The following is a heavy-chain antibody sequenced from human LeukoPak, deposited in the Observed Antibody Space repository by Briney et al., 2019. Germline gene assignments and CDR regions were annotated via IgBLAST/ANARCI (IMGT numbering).Heavy chain of an antibody. CDR2: INPSSGGT. J-gene: IGHJ3*02. D-gene: IGHD5-24*01. Sequence: GASVKVSCKASGYTFTDYYLHWVRQAPGQGLEWMGWINPSSGGTNYAQKFQGRVTMTRDTSISTAYMDLSRLRSDDTAVYYCARGLQFYAFDIWGQGTMVTVSS. CDR3: ARGLQFYAFDI. CDR1: GYTFTDYY. V-gene: IGHV1-2*02.